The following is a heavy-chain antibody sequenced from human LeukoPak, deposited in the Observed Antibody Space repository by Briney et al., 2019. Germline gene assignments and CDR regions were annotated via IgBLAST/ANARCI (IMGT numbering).Heavy chain of an antibody. J-gene: IGHJ4*02. D-gene: IGHD1-1*01. CDR1: GFTFSSHT. CDR2: ISGSNSYI. Sequence: GGSPRLSCAASGFTFSSHTMHWIRQAPGKGLEWVSSISGSNSYIFYADSVKGRFTVSRDNAKDSLYLQMNSLRAEDTAVYYCARALTTLTYEGYWGQGTLVTVSS. V-gene: IGHV3-21*01. CDR3: ARALTTLTYEGY.